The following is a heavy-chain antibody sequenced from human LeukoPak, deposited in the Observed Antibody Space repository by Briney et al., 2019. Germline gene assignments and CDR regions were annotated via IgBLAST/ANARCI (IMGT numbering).Heavy chain of an antibody. CDR2: FYYSGST. Sequence: SETLSLTCNVSGGSISSSSYYWGWIRQPPGKGLEWIGSFYYSGSTYYNPSLKSRVTISVDTSKNQFSLKLSSVTAADTAVYYCARGRFLEWLAGPDNWFDPWGQGTLVTVSS. V-gene: IGHV4-39*07. CDR1: GGSISSSSYY. D-gene: IGHD3-3*01. J-gene: IGHJ5*02. CDR3: ARGRFLEWLAGPDNWFDP.